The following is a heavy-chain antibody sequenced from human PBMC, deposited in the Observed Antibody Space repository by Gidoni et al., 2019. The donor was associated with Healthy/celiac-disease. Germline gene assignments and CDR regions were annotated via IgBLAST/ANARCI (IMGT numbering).Heavy chain of an antibody. CDR1: GYTFTGYY. Sequence: QVQLVQSGAEVKKPGASVKVSCKASGYTFTGYYMHWVRQAPGQGLEWMGWINPNSGGTNNAQKFQGWVTMTRDTSISTAYMELSRLRSDETAVYYCARDGRYGSGSYYTENWFDPWGQGTLVTVSS. CDR2: INPNSGGT. CDR3: ARDGRYGSGSYYTENWFDP. V-gene: IGHV1-2*04. D-gene: IGHD3-10*01. J-gene: IGHJ5*02.